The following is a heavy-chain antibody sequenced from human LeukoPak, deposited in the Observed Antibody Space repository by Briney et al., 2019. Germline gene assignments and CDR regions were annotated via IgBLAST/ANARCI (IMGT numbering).Heavy chain of an antibody. V-gene: IGHV3-74*01. D-gene: IGHD2-15*01. CDR1: GFTFSSYW. CDR3: ARERCSGGSCYPSYYYYGMDV. Sequence: GGCLRLSCAASGFTFSSYWMHWVRQAPGKGLVWVSRINSDGSSTSYADSVKGRFTISRDNAKNTLYLQMNSLRAEDTAVYYCARERCSGGSCYPSYYYYGMDVWGQGTTVTVSS. CDR2: INSDGSST. J-gene: IGHJ6*02.